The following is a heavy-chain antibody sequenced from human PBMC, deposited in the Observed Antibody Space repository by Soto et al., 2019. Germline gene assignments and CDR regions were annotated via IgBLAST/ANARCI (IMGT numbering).Heavy chain of an antibody. V-gene: IGHV4-4*02. CDR2: IYRTGST. J-gene: IGHJ4*02. D-gene: IGHD1-7*01. CDR3: ASRDPGTSVDY. Sequence: SETLSLTCAVSGGSFTSNNWWTWVRQPPGQGLEWIGEIYRTGSTNYNPSLKSRVTISLDNSEKQFSLKVTSLTAADTAVYYCASRDPGTSVDYWGQGTLVTVSS. CDR1: GGSFTSNNW.